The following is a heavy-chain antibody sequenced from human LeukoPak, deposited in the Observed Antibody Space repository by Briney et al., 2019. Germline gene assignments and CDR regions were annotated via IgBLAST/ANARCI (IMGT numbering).Heavy chain of an antibody. J-gene: IGHJ4*02. Sequence: PGGPLRLSCVASGFTFSSYAMSWVRQAPGKGLEWVSGISGSGGNTYYADSMKGRFTISRDNSKNTLYLQVNSLRAEDTTVYYCARKTGYSSGWYFDYWGQGSLVTVSS. CDR2: ISGSGGNT. V-gene: IGHV3-23*01. D-gene: IGHD6-19*01. CDR1: GFTFSSYA. CDR3: ARKTGYSSGWYFDY.